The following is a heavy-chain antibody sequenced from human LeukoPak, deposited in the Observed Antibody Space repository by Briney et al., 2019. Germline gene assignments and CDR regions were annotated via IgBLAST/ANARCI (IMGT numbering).Heavy chain of an antibody. CDR3: ARGIYDYYDSTGIQYFQH. Sequence: SETLSLTCGVYGGSFSGYYWSWIRQPPGKGLEWIGEINHNGRTNYNPSLKSRVTISVDTSKNQFSLKLSSVTAADTAVYYCARGIYDYYDSTGIQYFQHWGQGTLVTVSS. V-gene: IGHV4-34*01. J-gene: IGHJ1*01. D-gene: IGHD3-22*01. CDR1: GGSFSGYY. CDR2: INHNGRT.